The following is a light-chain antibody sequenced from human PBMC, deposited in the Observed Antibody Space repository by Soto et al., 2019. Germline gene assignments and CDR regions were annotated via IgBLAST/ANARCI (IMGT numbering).Light chain of an antibody. CDR3: QQYDNLLL. J-gene: IGKJ4*01. CDR1: QDISNY. CDR2: DAS. V-gene: IGKV1-33*01. Sequence: DIQMTQSPSSLSASVGDRVTITCQASQDISNYLNWYQQKPGKAPKLLIYDASNLETGVPSRFSGSGSGTDFTFTISNLQPEDIATYYCQQYDNLLLFGGGTKVEIK.